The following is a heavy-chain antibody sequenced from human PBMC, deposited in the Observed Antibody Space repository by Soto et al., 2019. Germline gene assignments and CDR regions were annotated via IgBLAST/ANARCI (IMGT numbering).Heavy chain of an antibody. CDR1: GDSISSGGYY. J-gene: IGHJ4*02. Sequence: SETLSLTCTVSGDSISSGGYYWSWIRQHPGKGLEWIGYIYSNGYTYYNPSLESRVTISVDTSNNQFSLKLTSVTAADTAVYYCARQALRRPFGRLIVTAFDSWGQGSLVTVSS. CDR2: IYSNGYT. V-gene: IGHV4-31*03. D-gene: IGHD3-16*02. CDR3: ARQALRRPFGRLIVTAFDS.